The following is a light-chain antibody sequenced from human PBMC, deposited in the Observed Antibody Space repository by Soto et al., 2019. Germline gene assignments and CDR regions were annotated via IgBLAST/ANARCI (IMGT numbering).Light chain of an antibody. CDR2: KAS. CDR3: QQYNSYSWT. J-gene: IGKJ1*01. V-gene: IGKV1-5*03. CDR1: QSISNW. Sequence: DIQMTQSPSTLSASVGDRVTITCRASQSISNWLAWYQKKPGEDPKILIYKASNLENGVPSRFSGSGSGTEFNLTISSLQSDDFATYECQQYNSYSWTVGQGTKVDIK.